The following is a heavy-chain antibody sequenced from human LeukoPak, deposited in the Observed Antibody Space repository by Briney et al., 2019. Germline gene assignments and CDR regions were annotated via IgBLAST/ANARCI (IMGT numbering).Heavy chain of an antibody. D-gene: IGHD2-2*03. Sequence: GGSLRLPCAASGFTFSSYGMHWVRQAPGKGLEWVAFIRYDGSNKYYADSVKGRFTISRHNSKNTLHLQMNSLRAEDTAVYSCAKDFSMDSGLFDYWGQGTLVTVSS. CDR3: AKDFSMDSGLFDY. CDR1: GFTFSSYG. J-gene: IGHJ4*02. V-gene: IGHV3-30*02. CDR2: IRYDGSNK.